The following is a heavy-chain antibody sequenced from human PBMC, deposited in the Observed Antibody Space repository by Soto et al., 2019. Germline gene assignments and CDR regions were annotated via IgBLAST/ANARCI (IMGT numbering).Heavy chain of an antibody. CDR1: GFTFTSSA. J-gene: IGHJ6*02. Sequence: QMQLVQSGPEVKKPGTSVKVSCKASGFTFTSSAVQWVRQARGQRLEWIGWIVVGSGNTNYAQKFQERVTITRDMSTSTAYRELSSLRSEDTAVYYCAADPRYSGYDSVYYYYGMDVWGQGTTVTVSS. V-gene: IGHV1-58*01. CDR2: IVVGSGNT. CDR3: AADPRYSGYDSVYYYYGMDV. D-gene: IGHD5-12*01.